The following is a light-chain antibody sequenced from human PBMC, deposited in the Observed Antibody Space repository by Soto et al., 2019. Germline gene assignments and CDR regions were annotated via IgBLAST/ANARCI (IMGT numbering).Light chain of an antibody. CDR1: SSDIGAYNY. CDR3: NSYTSSTSRPYV. Sequence: QSALTQPASVSGSPGQSITISCTGTSSDIGAYNYVSWYQQYPGKAPKLLIFEVSSRPSGVSNRFSGSKSGNTASLTISALQAEDEADYFCNSYTSSTSRPYVFGTGTKLTVL. CDR2: EVS. J-gene: IGLJ1*01. V-gene: IGLV2-14*01.